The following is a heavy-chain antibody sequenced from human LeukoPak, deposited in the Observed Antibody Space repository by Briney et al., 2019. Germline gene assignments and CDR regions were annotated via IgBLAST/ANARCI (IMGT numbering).Heavy chain of an antibody. CDR1: GFTFDDYA. CDR3: AKDITAVASYYFDY. CDR2: ISWNSGSI. Sequence: GRSLGLSCAASGFTFDDYAMHWVRQAPGKGLEWVSGISWNSGSIGYADSVKGRFTISRDNAKNSLYLQMNSLRAEDTALYYCAKDITAVASYYFDYWGQGTLVTVSS. V-gene: IGHV3-9*01. J-gene: IGHJ4*02. D-gene: IGHD6-19*01.